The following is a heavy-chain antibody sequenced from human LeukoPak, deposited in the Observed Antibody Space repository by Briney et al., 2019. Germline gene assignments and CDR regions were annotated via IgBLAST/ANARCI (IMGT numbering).Heavy chain of an antibody. CDR3: AKTKPGYCSGGSCYSRHYRLDY. J-gene: IGHJ4*02. Sequence: GGSLRLSCATSGFTFSSYAISWVRQAPGKGLEWVSAISASGGSTYYADSVKGRFTISRDNSKNTLYLQMNSLRAEDTAVYYCAKTKPGYCSGGSCYSRHYRLDYWGQGTLVTVSS. V-gene: IGHV3-23*01. CDR2: ISASGGST. CDR1: GFTFSSYA. D-gene: IGHD2-15*01.